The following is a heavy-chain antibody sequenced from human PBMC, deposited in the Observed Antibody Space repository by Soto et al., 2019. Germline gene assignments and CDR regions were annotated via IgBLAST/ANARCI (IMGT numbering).Heavy chain of an antibody. V-gene: IGHV3-23*01. CDR3: AKDQGSGSYGHNWFDP. CDR2: ISGSGGST. J-gene: IGHJ5*02. D-gene: IGHD1-26*01. Sequence: EVQLLESGGGSVQPGGSLRLSCAASGFTFSSYAMSWVRQAPGKGLEWVSAISGSGGSTYYADSVKGRFTISRDNSKNTLYLQMNSLRAEDTAVYYCAKDQGSGSYGHNWFDPWGQGTLVTVSS. CDR1: GFTFSSYA.